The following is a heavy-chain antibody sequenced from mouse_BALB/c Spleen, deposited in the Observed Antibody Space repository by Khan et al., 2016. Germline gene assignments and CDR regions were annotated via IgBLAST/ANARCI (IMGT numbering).Heavy chain of an antibody. J-gene: IGHJ3*01. V-gene: IGHV3-2*02. Sequence: EVQLQESGLGLVKPSQSLSLTCTVTGYSITSDCAWSWIRQFPGNRLEWMGYISYSGYTSYNTSIKSRISITRDTSKNQFFQQLNSETTEDTATYYCVRENDGFFAWYAYWGQGTLVTVST. D-gene: IGHD2-3*01. CDR3: VRENDGFFAWYAY. CDR2: ISYSGYT. CDR1: GYSITSDCA.